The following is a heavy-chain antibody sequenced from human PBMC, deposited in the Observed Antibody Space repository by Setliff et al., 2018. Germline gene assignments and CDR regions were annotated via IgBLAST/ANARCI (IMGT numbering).Heavy chain of an antibody. Sequence: GGSLRLSCAASGFTVNNFAMHWVRQAPGKGLEWVAVIWYDGSNKYYADSVKGRFTISRDNSKNTLYLQMNSLRAEDTALYYCARQATDYWGQGTLVTVSS. CDR2: IWYDGSNK. CDR3: ARQATDY. V-gene: IGHV3-33*01. CDR1: GFTVNNFA. J-gene: IGHJ4*02.